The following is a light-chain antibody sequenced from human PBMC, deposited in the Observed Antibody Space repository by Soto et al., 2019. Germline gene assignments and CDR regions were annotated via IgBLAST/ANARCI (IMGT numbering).Light chain of an antibody. CDR1: SSDVGAYNY. Sequence: QSALTQPASVSGSPGQSITISCTGASSDVGAYNYVSWYQQHPGSAPKLMIYDVSNRPSGVSNRFSGSKSGNTASLTISGLQAEDEADYYCSSYTTSSTRVFGTGTKLTVL. J-gene: IGLJ1*01. V-gene: IGLV2-14*03. CDR2: DVS. CDR3: SSYTTSSTRV.